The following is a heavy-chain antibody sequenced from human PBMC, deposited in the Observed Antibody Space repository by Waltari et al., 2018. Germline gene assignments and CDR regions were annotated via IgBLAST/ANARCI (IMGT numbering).Heavy chain of an antibody. D-gene: IGHD6-13*01. V-gene: IGHV5-51*01. Sequence: EVQLVQSGAEMKKPGESLRISCKGSGYSFINYWVAWVRQMPGTGLEWMGTIYPGDSETRYSPSFQGQVTFSADKSISTAYLQWASLKASDTAIYYCARIWSSKNVSDPWGQGTLVTVSS. CDR1: GYSFINYW. J-gene: IGHJ5*02. CDR3: ARIWSSKNVSDP. CDR2: IYPGDSET.